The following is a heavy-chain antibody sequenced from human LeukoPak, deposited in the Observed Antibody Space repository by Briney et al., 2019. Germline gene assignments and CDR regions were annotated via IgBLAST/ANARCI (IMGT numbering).Heavy chain of an antibody. J-gene: IGHJ5*01. V-gene: IGHV3-30*18. CDR1: GFTFSTYG. Sequence: GGSLRLSCAASGFTFSTYGMHWVRQAPGKGLEWVAVISYDGSNEYYADSVKGRFTISRDNSKNTLYLQMSSLRAEDTAVYYCAKVDGYNSGWYDSWGQGTLVTVSS. D-gene: IGHD6-19*01. CDR2: ISYDGSNE. CDR3: AKVDGYNSGWYDS.